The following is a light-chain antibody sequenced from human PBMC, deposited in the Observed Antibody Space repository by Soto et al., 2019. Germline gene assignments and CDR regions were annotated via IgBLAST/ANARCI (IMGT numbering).Light chain of an antibody. Sequence: DIQMTQSPSSLSASVGDRVTITCRASQTITNYLNWYQQKPGKAPKLLIYAASTLLSGVPSRFSGGGSGTDFTLTIDSLQPEDFATYYCQQCYSSAWTVGQGTKVEIK. CDR2: AAS. V-gene: IGKV1-39*01. CDR3: QQCYSSAWT. CDR1: QTITNY. J-gene: IGKJ1*01.